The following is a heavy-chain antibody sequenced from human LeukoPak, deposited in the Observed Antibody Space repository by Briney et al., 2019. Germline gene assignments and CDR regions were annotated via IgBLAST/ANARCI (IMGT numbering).Heavy chain of an antibody. D-gene: IGHD3-10*01. J-gene: IGHJ4*02. CDR2: VHYSGTA. CDR3: ARDRLARLWSGEFDY. CDR1: DGSITNYD. V-gene: IGHV4-59*01. Sequence: SETLSLTCTVSDGSITNYDWSWVRQPPGKGLEFIGHVHYSGTANYNPSLRSRVTISIDTSKKHFFLKLKSVTAADTAVYYCARDRLARLWSGEFDYWGQGTLVIVSS.